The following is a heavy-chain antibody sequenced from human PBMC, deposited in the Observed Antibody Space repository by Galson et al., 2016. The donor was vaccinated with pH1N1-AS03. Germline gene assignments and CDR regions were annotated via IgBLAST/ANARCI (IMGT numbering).Heavy chain of an antibody. D-gene: IGHD4-17*01. CDR1: GGPFNTYT. CDR2: ITPLFGAA. J-gene: IGHJ6*02. CDR3: ARDKGTVTGEGMYYGMDV. Sequence: SVKVSCKASGGPFNTYTITWVRQAPGQRFEWLGGITPLFGAANYAQKFQGRVTITADESTTTAYMELSSLRSEDTAVYYCARDKGTVTGEGMYYGMDVWGQGTTVTVSS. V-gene: IGHV1-69*13.